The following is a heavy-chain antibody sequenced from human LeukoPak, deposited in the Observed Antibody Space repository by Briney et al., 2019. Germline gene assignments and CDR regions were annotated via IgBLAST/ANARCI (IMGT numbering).Heavy chain of an antibody. V-gene: IGHV1-69*05. CDR3: ARLPVRHYVWGSYT. CDR1: GGTFSSYA. D-gene: IGHD3-16*01. CDR2: IIPIFGTA. Sequence: SVKVSCKASGGTFSSYAISWVRQAPGQGLEWMGGIIPIFGTANYVQKFQGRVTITTDESTSTAYMELSSLRSGDTAVYYCARLPVRHYVWGSYTWGQGTLVTVSS. J-gene: IGHJ5*02.